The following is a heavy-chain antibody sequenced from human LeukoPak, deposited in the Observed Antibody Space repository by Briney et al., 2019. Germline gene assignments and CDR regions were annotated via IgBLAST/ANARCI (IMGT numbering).Heavy chain of an antibody. CDR1: GYTFTSYG. Sequence: ASVKVSCKASGYTFTSYGISWVRQAPGQGLEWLAWISCYNGDTNYAQKFQGRVTVTTDTSTSTVFMELRNLNTDDTAVYYCAKEVSGWYPFDCWGQGTLVTVSS. D-gene: IGHD6-19*01. CDR3: AKEVSGWYPFDC. V-gene: IGHV1-18*01. CDR2: ISCYNGDT. J-gene: IGHJ4*02.